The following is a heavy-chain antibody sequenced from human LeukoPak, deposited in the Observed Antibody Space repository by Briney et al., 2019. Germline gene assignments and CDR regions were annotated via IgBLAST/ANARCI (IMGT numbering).Heavy chain of an antibody. Sequence: SETLSLTRTGSGGSVSSGSYYWSWIRQPPGKGLEWVGYISYSGGTNYNPSLKSRVTISIDTSKNPFSLNLSSLTPADPAVYYCARRVIMIGTGVGDTCSDPWGQGTLVTVSS. CDR1: GGSVSSGSYY. J-gene: IGHJ5*02. V-gene: IGHV4-61*01. CDR2: ISYSGGT. D-gene: IGHD2-21*01. CDR3: ARRVIMIGTGVGDTCSDP.